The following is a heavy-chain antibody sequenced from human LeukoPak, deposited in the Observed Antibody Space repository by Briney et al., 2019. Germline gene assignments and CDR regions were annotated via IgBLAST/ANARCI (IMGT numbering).Heavy chain of an antibody. CDR1: GGSISSYY. D-gene: IGHD6-13*01. CDR2: IYTSGST. Sequence: SETLSLTCTVSGGSISSYYWSWIRQPAGKGLEWIGRIYTSGSTNYYSSLKSRVTMSVDTSKNQFSLKLSSVTAADTAVYYCARGKAAAADFDYWGQGTLVTVSS. J-gene: IGHJ4*02. V-gene: IGHV4-4*07. CDR3: ARGKAAAADFDY.